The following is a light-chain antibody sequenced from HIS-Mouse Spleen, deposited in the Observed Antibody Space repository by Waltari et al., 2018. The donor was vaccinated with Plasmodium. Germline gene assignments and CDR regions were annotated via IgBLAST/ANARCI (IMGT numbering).Light chain of an antibody. CDR2: RNN. J-gene: IGLJ3*02. CDR1: SSNIGSNS. V-gene: IGLV1-47*01. Sequence: QSVLTQPPSASGTPGQRVTIPCSGSSSNIGSNSVYCYQQLPGTAPKPLIYRNNQRPSGVPDRFSGSKSGTSASLAISGLRSEDEADYYCAAWDDSLSGPVFGGGTKLTVL. CDR3: AAWDDSLSGPV.